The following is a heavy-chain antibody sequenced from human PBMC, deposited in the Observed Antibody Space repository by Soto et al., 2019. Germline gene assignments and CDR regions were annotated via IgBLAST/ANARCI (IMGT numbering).Heavy chain of an antibody. CDR2: IIPIIDII. CDR1: GGTFSTYT. CDR3: AGDPDSHYNDSHASSYP. V-gene: IGHV1-69*08. J-gene: IGHJ5*02. D-gene: IGHD4-4*01. Sequence: QVQLVQSGAEVKKPGSSVKVSCKASGGTFSTYTITWVRQAPGQGLEWMGRIIPIIDIINYAQKFQGRVTSSADTFTGTAYMEPTGPRADDTAVYYCAGDPDSHYNDSHASSYPWGQGTLVTVSS.